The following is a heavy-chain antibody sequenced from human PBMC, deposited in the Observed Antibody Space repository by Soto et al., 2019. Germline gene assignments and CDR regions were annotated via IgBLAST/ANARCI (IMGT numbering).Heavy chain of an antibody. D-gene: IGHD2-2*01. J-gene: IGHJ5*02. CDR2: IYYSGST. CDR3: ARQGPASILNTWFDP. Sequence: KASETLSLTCTVSGGSISSYYWSWIRQPPGKGLERIGYIYYSGSTNYNPSLKSRATISLDTSKNQFSLKLSSVTAADTAVYYCARQGPASILNTWFDPWGQGTLVTVSS. V-gene: IGHV4-59*01. CDR1: GGSISSYY.